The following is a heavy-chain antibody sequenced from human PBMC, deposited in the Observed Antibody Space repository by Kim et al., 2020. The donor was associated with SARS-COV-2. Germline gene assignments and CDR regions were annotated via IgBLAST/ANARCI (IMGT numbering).Heavy chain of an antibody. CDR3: ARGGNYYDSSGYYFGY. D-gene: IGHD3-22*01. V-gene: IGHV4-31*01. Sequence: LQSLVTISVDTSKNQFSLKLSSVTAADTAVYYCARGGNYYDSSGYYFGYWGQGTLVTVSS. J-gene: IGHJ4*02.